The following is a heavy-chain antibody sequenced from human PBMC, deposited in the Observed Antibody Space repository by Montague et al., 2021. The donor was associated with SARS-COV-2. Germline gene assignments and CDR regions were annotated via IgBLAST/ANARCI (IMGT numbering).Heavy chain of an antibody. Sequence: TLSLTCTVSGGSISSGSYYWSWIRQPAGKGLEWIGRIYTSGSTNYNPSLKSRVTISVDTSKNQFSLKLSSVTAADTAVYYCARADFWCGYLYFDDWGQGTLVTVSS. CDR2: IYTSGST. J-gene: IGHJ4*02. CDR1: GGSISSGSYY. D-gene: IGHD3-3*01. V-gene: IGHV4-61*02. CDR3: ARADFWCGYLYFDD.